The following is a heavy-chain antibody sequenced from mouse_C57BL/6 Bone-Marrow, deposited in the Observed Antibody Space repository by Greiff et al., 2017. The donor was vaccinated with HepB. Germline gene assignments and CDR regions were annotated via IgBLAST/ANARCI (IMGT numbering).Heavy chain of an antibody. D-gene: IGHD1-1*01. J-gene: IGHJ2*01. CDR2: IYPGDGDT. V-gene: IGHV1-82*01. CDR1: GYAFSSSW. Sequence: VQLKQSGPELVKPGASVKISCKASGYAFSSSWMNWVKQRPGKGLEWIGRIYPGDGDTNYNGKFKGKATLTADKSSSTAYMQPSSLTSEDSAVYFCAREEGDYYYGSLYYFDYWGQGTTLTVSS. CDR3: AREEGDYYYGSLYYFDY.